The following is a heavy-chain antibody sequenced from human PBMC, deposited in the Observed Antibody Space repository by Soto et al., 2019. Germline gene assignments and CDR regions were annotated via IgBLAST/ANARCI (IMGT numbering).Heavy chain of an antibody. J-gene: IGHJ6*02. V-gene: IGHV1-18*01. CDR3: ARQGSWPYYYYGLDV. Sequence: QVQLVQSGPEWKKPGSSVKVSCEASGYPFTTSGISWVRQAPGQGLEWVGGITTNKGDTNSAQKFKGRGTLTADPSTGTAYMELMSLKSDVTAVYYCARQGSWPYYYYGLDVWGQGTTVTVSS. CDR1: GYPFTTSG. D-gene: IGHD1-26*01. CDR2: ITTNKGDT.